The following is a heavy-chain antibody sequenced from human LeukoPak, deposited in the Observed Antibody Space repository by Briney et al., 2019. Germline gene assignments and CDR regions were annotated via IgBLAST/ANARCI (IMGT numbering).Heavy chain of an antibody. CDR3: ARGGTTGDWFDP. Sequence: SETLSLTCTVSGYSISSGYYWGWIRQPPGKGLEWIGYIYYSGSTNYNPSLKSRVTISVDTSKNQFSLKLSSVTAADTAVYYCARGGTTGDWFDPWGQGTLVTVSS. V-gene: IGHV4-61*01. D-gene: IGHD1-1*01. CDR1: GYSISSGYY. J-gene: IGHJ5*02. CDR2: IYYSGST.